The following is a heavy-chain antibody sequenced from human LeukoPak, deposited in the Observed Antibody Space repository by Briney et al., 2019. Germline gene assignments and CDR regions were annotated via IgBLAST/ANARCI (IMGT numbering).Heavy chain of an antibody. J-gene: IGHJ3*02. Sequence: SETLSLTCTVSGGSISSYYWSWIRQPPGKGLEWIGYIYYSGSTNYNPSLKSRVTISVDTSKNQFSLKLSSVTAADTAVYYCARDESRHAFDIWGQGTMVTVSS. CDR3: ARDESRHAFDI. V-gene: IGHV4-59*01. CDR1: GGSISSYY. CDR2: IYYSGST.